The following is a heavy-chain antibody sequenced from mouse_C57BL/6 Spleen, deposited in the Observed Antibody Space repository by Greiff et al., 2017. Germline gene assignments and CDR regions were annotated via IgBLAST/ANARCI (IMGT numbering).Heavy chain of an antibody. D-gene: IGHD1-1*01. CDR3: ARGGYGSTGWFAY. V-gene: IGHV1-80*01. Sequence: VQLQQSGAELVKPGASVKISCKASGYAFSSYWMNWVKQRPGKGLEWIGQIYPGDGDTNYNGKFKGKATLTADKSSSTAYMQLSSLTSEDSAVYFCARGGYGSTGWFAYWGQGTLVTVSA. J-gene: IGHJ3*01. CDR2: IYPGDGDT. CDR1: GYAFSSYW.